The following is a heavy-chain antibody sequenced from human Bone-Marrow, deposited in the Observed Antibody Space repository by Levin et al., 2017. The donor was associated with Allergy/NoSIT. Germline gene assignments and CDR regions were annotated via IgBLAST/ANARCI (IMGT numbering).Heavy chain of an antibody. CDR1: GDSISTSNNY. CDR3: AREECRKCGLGVN. V-gene: IGHV4-39*07. CDR2: IYNTGNT. J-gene: IGHJ4*02. D-gene: IGHD2-21*01. Sequence: SQTLSLTCSVSGDSISTSNNYWGWVRQPPGKGLEWIGTIYNTGNTYYNPSLKSRVTMSVDTSRNQFSVQVSFVTAADTAMYYCAREECRKCGLGVNWGQGILVTVSS.